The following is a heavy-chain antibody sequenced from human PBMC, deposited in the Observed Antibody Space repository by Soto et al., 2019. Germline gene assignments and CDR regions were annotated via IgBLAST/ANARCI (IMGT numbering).Heavy chain of an antibody. J-gene: IGHJ6*02. CDR3: AKDREEGYNFYYGMDV. CDR2: IYTSAST. V-gene: IGHV4-4*07. Sequence: QVQLQESGPGLVKPSDTLSLTCTVSGASVNTYSWTWIRQPAGKGLEWIGRIYTSASTNYSPSLKGRVTLSVDTSNNQVSLKLTSVTAADTATYYCAKDREEGYNFYYGMDVWGQGATVTVSS. D-gene: IGHD3-10*01. CDR1: GASVNTYS.